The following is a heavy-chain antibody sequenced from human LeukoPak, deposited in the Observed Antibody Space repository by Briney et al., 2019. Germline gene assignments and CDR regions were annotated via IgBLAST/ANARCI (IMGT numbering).Heavy chain of an antibody. J-gene: IGHJ3*02. V-gene: IGHV1-46*01. Sequence: GASVKVSCKASGYTFTSYYMHWVRQAPGQGLEWMGIINPSGGSTSYAQKFQGRVTMTRDTSTSTVYMELSSLRSEDTAVYYCARDNSWREQQQAYGAFDIWGQGTMVTVSS. CDR1: GYTFTSYY. CDR2: INPSGGST. CDR3: ARDNSWREQQQAYGAFDI. D-gene: IGHD6-13*01.